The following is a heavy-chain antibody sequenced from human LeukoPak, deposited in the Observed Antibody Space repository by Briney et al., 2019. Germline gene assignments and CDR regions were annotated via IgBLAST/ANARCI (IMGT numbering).Heavy chain of an antibody. J-gene: IGHJ6*03. CDR2: ISSSSSYI. D-gene: IGHD3-10*01. CDR3: ARGMVRGDPSYYYYMDV. CDR1: GFTFSSYS. V-gene: IGHV3-21*01. Sequence: GGSLRLSCAAPGFTFSSYSMNWVRQAPGKGLEWVSSISSSSSYIYYADSVKGRFTISRDNAKNSLYLQMNSLRAEDTAVYYCARGMVRGDPSYYYYMDVWGKGTTVTVSS.